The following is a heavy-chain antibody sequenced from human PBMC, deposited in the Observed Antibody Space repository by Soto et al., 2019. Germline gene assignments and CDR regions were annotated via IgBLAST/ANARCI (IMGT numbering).Heavy chain of an antibody. D-gene: IGHD2-15*01. V-gene: IGHV3-21*01. CDR2: ISSSSSYI. Sequence: EVQLVESGGGLVKPGGSLRLSCAASGFTFSSYSMNWVRQAPGKGLEWVSSISSSSSYIYYADSVKGRFTISRDNAKNSLYLQMNSLRAEDTAVYYCARDPLCSGGSCYSGSDYWGQGTLVTVSS. J-gene: IGHJ4*02. CDR1: GFTFSSYS. CDR3: ARDPLCSGGSCYSGSDY.